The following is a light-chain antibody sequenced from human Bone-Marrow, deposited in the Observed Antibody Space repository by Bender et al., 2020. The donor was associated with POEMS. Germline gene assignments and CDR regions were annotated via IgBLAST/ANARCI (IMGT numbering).Light chain of an antibody. CDR3: CSLAGSDTWV. J-gene: IGLJ3*02. V-gene: IGLV2-14*03. CDR1: SGDIGAYKF. CDR2: DVS. Sequence: QPALTQPASVSGSPGQSITVSCTGTSGDIGAYKFVSWFQQHPGKAPKLIIHDVSSRPLGVSSRFSASKSGNTASLTISGLQSEDEATYFCCSLAGSDTWVFGGGTKVTVL.